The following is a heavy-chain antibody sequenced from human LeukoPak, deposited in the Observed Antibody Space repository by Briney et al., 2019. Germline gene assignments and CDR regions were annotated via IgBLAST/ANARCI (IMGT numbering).Heavy chain of an antibody. J-gene: IGHJ4*02. D-gene: IGHD3-3*01. CDR1: AFSISSSYYY. V-gene: IGHV4-39*01. CDR2: IYYSGTT. Sequence: SETLSLTCSVSAFSISSSYYYWGWIRQPPGKGLEWIGSIYYSGTTYYNLSLKSRVTISVDTSMNQFSLKMSSVTAADTAVYYCARHSLYYDFSLFDYWGLGTLVTVSS. CDR3: ARHSLYYDFSLFDY.